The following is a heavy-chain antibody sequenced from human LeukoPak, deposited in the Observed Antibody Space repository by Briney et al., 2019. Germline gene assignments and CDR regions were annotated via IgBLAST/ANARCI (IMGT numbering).Heavy chain of an antibody. CDR2: ISSSGSTI. D-gene: IGHD4-23*01. Sequence: GGSLRLSCTVSGFTVSSDSMSWVRQAPGKGLEWVSYISSSGSTIYYADSVKGRFTISRDNAKNSLYLQMNSLRPEDTAVYYCVRGATAVTRHLDYWGQGTLVTVSS. CDR1: GFTVSSDS. J-gene: IGHJ4*02. V-gene: IGHV3-48*04. CDR3: VRGATAVTRHLDY.